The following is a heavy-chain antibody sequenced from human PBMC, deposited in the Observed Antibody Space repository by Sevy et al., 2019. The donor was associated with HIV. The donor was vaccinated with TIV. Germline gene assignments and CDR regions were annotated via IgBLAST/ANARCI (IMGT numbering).Heavy chain of an antibody. CDR1: GFTFSIYE. D-gene: IGHD3-10*02. J-gene: IGHJ4*02. CDR3: TNYVHY. CDR2: ISSSFTNI. V-gene: IGHV3-48*03. Sequence: GGSLRLSCVASGFTFSIYEMNWVRQAPGQGLEWVSYISSSFTNIYYADSVKGRFTISRDKAKNSPYLQMTSLRAEDTAVYYCTNYVHYWGQGTLVTVSS.